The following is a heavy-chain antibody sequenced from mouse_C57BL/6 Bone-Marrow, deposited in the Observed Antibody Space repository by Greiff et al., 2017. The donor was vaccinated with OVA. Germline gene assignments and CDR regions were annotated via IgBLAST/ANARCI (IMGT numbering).Heavy chain of an antibody. J-gene: IGHJ3*01. CDR2: INPNNGGT. CDR1: GYTFTDYN. D-gene: IGHD2-4*01. CDR3: ARSGYDYDRAY. Sequence: VQLQQSGPELVKPGASVKIPCKASGYTFTDYNMDWVKQSHGKSLEWIGDINPNNGGTIYNQKFKGKATLTVDKSSSTAYMELRSLTSEDTAVYYCARSGYDYDRAYWGQGTLVTVSA. V-gene: IGHV1-18*01.